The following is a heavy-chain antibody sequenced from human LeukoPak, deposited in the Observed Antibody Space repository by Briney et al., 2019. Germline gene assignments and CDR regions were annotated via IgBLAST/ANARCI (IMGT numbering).Heavy chain of an antibody. V-gene: IGHV3-74*01. CDR2: INGYGSIT. Sequence: GGSLRLSCAASGFTFETYWMHWVRQAPGKGLKWVSCINGYGSITNHADSVKGRFTISRDNAKNTLYLQMNSLRVEDTAVYYCARDEPTVTTGPPVGSWGQGTLVTVSS. J-gene: IGHJ4*02. CDR3: ARDEPTVTTGPPVGS. CDR1: GFTFETYW. D-gene: IGHD4-17*01.